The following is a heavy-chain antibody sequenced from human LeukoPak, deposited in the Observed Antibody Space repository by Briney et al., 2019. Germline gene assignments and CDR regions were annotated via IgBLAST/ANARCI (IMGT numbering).Heavy chain of an antibody. CDR1: GGSFSGYY. J-gene: IGHJ4*02. Sequence: PSETLSLTCAVYGGSFSGYYWSWIRQPPGKGLEWIGEINHSGSTNYNPSLKSRVTISVDTSKNQFSLKLSSVTAADTAVYYCARVPMYSSSQRLTYYFDYWGQGTLVTVSS. V-gene: IGHV4-34*01. D-gene: IGHD6-6*01. CDR3: ARVPMYSSSQRLTYYFDY. CDR2: INHSGST.